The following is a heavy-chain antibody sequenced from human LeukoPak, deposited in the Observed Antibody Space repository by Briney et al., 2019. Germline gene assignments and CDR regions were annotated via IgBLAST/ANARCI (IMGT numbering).Heavy chain of an antibody. CDR2: ISSSSNVI. V-gene: IGHV3-48*01. J-gene: IGHJ4*02. Sequence: GGSLRLSCAASGFTFNSYAFNWVRQAPGKGLEWVSYISSSSNVIYYTDSVKGRFTISRDNGRNLLSLQMNSLKSEDTAVYYCTTVAYWGQGTQVSVSS. CDR1: GFTFNSYA. CDR3: TTVAY.